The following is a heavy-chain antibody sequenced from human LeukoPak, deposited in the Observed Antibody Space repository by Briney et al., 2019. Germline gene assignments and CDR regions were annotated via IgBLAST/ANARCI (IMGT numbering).Heavy chain of an antibody. CDR3: ARGGYAHYYGMDV. V-gene: IGHV3-48*01. D-gene: IGHD5-18*01. Sequence: PGGSLRLSCAASGFTFSSYSMNWVRQAPGKGLEWVSYISSSSSIIYYADSVKGRFTISRDNSKNTVYLQMNSLRAEDTAVYYCARGGYAHYYGMDVWGQGTTVTVSS. CDR2: ISSSSSII. CDR1: GFTFSSYS. J-gene: IGHJ6*02.